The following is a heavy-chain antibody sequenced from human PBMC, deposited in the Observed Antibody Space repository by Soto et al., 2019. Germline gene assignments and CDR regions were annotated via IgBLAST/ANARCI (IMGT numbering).Heavy chain of an antibody. CDR3: ASGEEDYGSGAPLDY. CDR1: GGSISSYY. CDR2: IYYSGST. Sequence: QVQLQESGPGLVKPSETLSLTCTVSGGSISSYYWSWIRHPPGKGLEWIGSIYYSGSTNYNPSLKSRVTISVDTAKIQCSLKLSSVTAADTAVYYCASGEEDYGSGAPLDYWGQGTMVTVSS. D-gene: IGHD3-10*01. V-gene: IGHV4-59*01. J-gene: IGHJ4*02.